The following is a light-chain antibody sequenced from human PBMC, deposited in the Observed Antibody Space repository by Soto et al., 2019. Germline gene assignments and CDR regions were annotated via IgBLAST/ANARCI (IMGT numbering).Light chain of an antibody. CDR2: GAS. CDR1: QTVSSNF. CDR3: QQYGSSPLT. V-gene: IGKV3-20*01. Sequence: EIVLTQSPGTLSLSPGERATLSCRASQTVSSNFLAWCQQKPGQAPRFVIYGASSRATGIPDRFSGSGSGTDFTLTINTLEPEDFAVYYCQQYGSSPLTFGGGTKVEIK. J-gene: IGKJ4*01.